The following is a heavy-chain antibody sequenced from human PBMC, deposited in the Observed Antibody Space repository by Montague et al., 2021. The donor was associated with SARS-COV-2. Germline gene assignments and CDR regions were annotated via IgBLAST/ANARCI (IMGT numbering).Heavy chain of an antibody. CDR2: ISGSGGST. CDR1: GFTFSSYT. Sequence: SLRLSCAASGFTFSSYTMSWVRQAPGKGLEWVSAISGSGGSTYYADSVKGRFTTSRDNSKNTLYLQMNSLRAEDTAVYYCVRSGNYIGDDAFDIWGQGTMVTVSS. V-gene: IGHV3-23*01. J-gene: IGHJ3*02. CDR3: VRSGNYIGDDAFDI. D-gene: IGHD1-26*01.